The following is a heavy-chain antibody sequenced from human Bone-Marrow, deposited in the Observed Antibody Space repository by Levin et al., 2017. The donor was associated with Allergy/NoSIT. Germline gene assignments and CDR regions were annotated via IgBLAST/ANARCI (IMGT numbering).Heavy chain of an antibody. J-gene: IGHJ4*02. D-gene: IGHD2/OR15-2a*01. CDR1: GFTFSAYA. CDR2: LSGDGAST. Sequence: GESLKISCAASGFTFSAYAMGWVRQAPGKGLEWVSALSGDGASTYSADSVKGRFIISRDNSRDTLYLHMRSLRAEDTAVYYCVKDGENYFGVNSYDYWGQGTLVTVSS. V-gene: IGHV3-23*01. CDR3: VKDGENYFGVNSYDY.